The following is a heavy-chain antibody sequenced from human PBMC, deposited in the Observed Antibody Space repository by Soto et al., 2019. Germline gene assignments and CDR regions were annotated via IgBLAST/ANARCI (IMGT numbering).Heavy chain of an antibody. CDR1: GYTFISYA. D-gene: IGHD3-22*01. Sequence: ASVKVSCKASGYTFISYAMHWVRQAPGQRLEWMGWISAYNGNTNYAQKLQGRVTMTTDTSTSTAYMELRSLRSDDTAVYYCATDYYDSSGYYFDYWGQGTLVTVSS. V-gene: IGHV1-18*01. CDR2: ISAYNGNT. J-gene: IGHJ4*02. CDR3: ATDYYDSSGYYFDY.